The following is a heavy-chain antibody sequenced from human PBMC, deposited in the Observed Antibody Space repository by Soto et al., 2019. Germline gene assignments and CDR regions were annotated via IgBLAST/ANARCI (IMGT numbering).Heavy chain of an antibody. V-gene: IGHV4-30-4*01. J-gene: IGHJ4*02. D-gene: IGHD3-10*01. CDR2: IYYSGST. CDR1: GGSISSGDYY. CDR3: ARDNRSYFPYYFDY. Sequence: SETLSLTCTVSGGSISSGDYYWSWIRQPPGKGLEWIGYIYYSGSTYSNPSLRSRVTISVDTSKNQFSLKLSSVTAADTAVYYCARDNRSYFPYYFDYWGRGTLVTVSS.